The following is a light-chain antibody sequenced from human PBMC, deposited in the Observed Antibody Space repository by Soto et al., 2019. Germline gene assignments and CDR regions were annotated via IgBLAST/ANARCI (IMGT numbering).Light chain of an antibody. CDR3: SSYTTSSTLV. Sequence: QSALTQPPSVSGSPGQSVTISCTGTSSDIGSNTRVSWYQQRPGTAPKLMVYVVSNRPSGVPDRFSWSKSGNAASLTISGLHAEDEADYYCSSYTTSSTLVFGGGTKLTVL. CDR1: SSDIGSNTR. CDR2: VVS. V-gene: IGLV2-18*02. J-gene: IGLJ2*01.